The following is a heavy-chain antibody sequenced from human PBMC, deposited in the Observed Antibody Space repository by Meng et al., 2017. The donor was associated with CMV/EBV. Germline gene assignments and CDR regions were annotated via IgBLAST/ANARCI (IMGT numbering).Heavy chain of an antibody. J-gene: IGHJ6*02. Sequence: GGSLRLSCTASGFTFGDYDMSWVRQAPGKGLEWVGFIRSKAYGGTTEYAASVKGRFTISRDDSKSIAYLQMNSLKTEDTAVYYCTRDITMVRGVIGRGMDVWGQGTTVTVSS. CDR1: GFTFGDYD. CDR2: IRSKAYGGTT. CDR3: TRDITMVRGVIGRGMDV. D-gene: IGHD3-10*01. V-gene: IGHV3-49*04.